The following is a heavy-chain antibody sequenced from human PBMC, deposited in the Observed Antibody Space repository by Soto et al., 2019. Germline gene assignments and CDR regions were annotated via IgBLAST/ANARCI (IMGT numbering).Heavy chain of an antibody. CDR2: IYWNDDK. CDR1: GFSLSTSGVG. J-gene: IGHJ5*02. D-gene: IGHD6-6*01. V-gene: IGHV2-5*01. CDR3: ALLSSSDDTNWFDP. Sequence: SGPTLVNPTQTLTLTFPFSGFSLSTSGVGVGWIRQPPGKALEWLALIYWNDDKRYSPSLKSRLTITKDTSKNQVVLTMTNMDPVDTATYYCALLSSSDDTNWFDPWGQGTLVTVSS.